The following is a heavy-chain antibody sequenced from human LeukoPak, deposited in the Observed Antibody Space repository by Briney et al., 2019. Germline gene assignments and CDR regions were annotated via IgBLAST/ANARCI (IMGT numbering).Heavy chain of an antibody. CDR2: IYHSGST. CDR3: ARVGYSNSYDY. D-gene: IGHD4-11*01. CDR1: GGSISSGGYY. J-gene: IGHJ4*02. V-gene: IGHV4-30-2*01. Sequence: SQTLSLTCTVSGGSISSGGYYWGWLRQPPGKGLEWIGYIYHSGSTYYNPSLKSRVTISVDRSKNQFSLKLSSVTAADTAVYYCARVGYSNSYDYWGQGTLVTVSS.